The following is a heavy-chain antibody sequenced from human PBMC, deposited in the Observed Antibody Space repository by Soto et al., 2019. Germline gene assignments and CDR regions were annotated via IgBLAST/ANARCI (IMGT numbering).Heavy chain of an antibody. V-gene: IGHV3-30-3*01. D-gene: IGHD6-6*01. CDR1: GFTFSSYA. J-gene: IGHJ4*02. CDR2: ISYDGSNK. CDR3: AREHPSIAARSNFDY. Sequence: QVQLVESGGGVVQPGRSLRLSCAASGFTFSSYAMHWVRQAPGKGLEWVAVISYDGSNKYYADSVKGRFTISRDNSKNTLYLQMNSLRAEDTAVYYCAREHPSIAARSNFDYWGQGTLVTVSS.